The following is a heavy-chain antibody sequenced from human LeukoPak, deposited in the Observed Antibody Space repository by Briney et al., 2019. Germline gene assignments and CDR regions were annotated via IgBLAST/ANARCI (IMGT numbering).Heavy chain of an antibody. J-gene: IGHJ5*02. CDR2: IYNSVST. Sequence: SETLSLTCAVSGDSISSHLYYWGWVRQPPGKGLEWIASIYNSVSTFYNPSLKSRFTISVDTSKNQFSLRLTSVTVADTAVYYCARNSSGGWFDLWGRGTLVTVSS. CDR1: GDSISSHLYY. D-gene: IGHD2-15*01. CDR3: ARNSSGGWFDL. V-gene: IGHV4-39*01.